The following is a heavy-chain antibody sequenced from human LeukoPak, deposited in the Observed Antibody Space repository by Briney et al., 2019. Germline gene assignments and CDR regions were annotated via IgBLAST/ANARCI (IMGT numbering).Heavy chain of an antibody. CDR1: GFTFSNAW. Sequence: PGGSLRLSCAASGFTFSNAWMTWVRQAPGKGLEWVSAISGSGGSTYYADSVKGRFTISRDNSKNTLYLQMNSLRAEDTAVYYCAKWPFDWPYHDDYWGQGTLVTVSS. CDR3: AKWPFDWPYHDDY. D-gene: IGHD3-9*01. V-gene: IGHV3-23*01. CDR2: ISGSGGST. J-gene: IGHJ4*02.